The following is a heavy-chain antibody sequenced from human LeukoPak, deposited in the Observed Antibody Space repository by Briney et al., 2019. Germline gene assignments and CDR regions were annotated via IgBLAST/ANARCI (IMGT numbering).Heavy chain of an antibody. V-gene: IGHV7-4-1*02. CDR1: GYTFTSYA. Sequence: ASVKVSCKASGYTFTSYATNWVRQAPGHGLEWMGWINTNTGNPTYAQGFTGRFVFSLDTSVSTAYLQISSLKAEDTAVYYCARGSGSYYISPLYNWFDPWGQGTLVTVSS. D-gene: IGHD3-10*01. CDR3: ARGSGSYYISPLYNWFDP. CDR2: INTNTGNP. J-gene: IGHJ5*02.